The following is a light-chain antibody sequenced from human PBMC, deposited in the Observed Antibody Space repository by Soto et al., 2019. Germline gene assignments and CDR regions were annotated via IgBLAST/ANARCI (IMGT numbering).Light chain of an antibody. V-gene: IGKV3-20*01. J-gene: IGKJ2*02. CDR2: GAS. CDR3: QQYADSPGT. Sequence: EIVLTQSPGTLSLSPGERATLSCRASQTVSRNFLAWYQQRPGQAPKLLISGASSRATGIPDRFSGSGSGTDFTLTISRLEAEDVALYSCQQYADSPGTFGQGTKLEIK. CDR1: QTVSRNF.